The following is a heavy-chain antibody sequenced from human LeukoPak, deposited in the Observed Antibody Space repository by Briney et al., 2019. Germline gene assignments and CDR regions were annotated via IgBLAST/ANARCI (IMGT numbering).Heavy chain of an antibody. CDR3: ARAEGHATVTAAGDP. J-gene: IGHJ5*02. Sequence: QPGRSLRLSCAASGFTFSSYAMHWVRQAPGKGLEWVAVISYDGSNKYYADSVKGRFTISRDNSKNTLYLQMNSLRAEDTAVYYGARAEGHATVTAAGDPWGQGTLVTVSS. D-gene: IGHD4-17*01. CDR2: ISYDGSNK. CDR1: GFTFSSYA. V-gene: IGHV3-30-3*01.